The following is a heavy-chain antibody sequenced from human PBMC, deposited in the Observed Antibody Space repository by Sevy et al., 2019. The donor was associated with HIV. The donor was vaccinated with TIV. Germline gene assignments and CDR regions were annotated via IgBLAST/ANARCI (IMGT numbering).Heavy chain of an antibody. D-gene: IGHD3-3*01. V-gene: IGHV4-39*01. CDR1: GGSISSSSYY. J-gene: IGHJ4*02. Sequence: QSQTLSLTCTVSGGSISSSSYYWGWIRQPPGKGLEWIGSIYYSGSTYYNPSLKSRVTISVDTSKNQFSLKLSSVTAADTAVYYCARLPTYYDFWSGVLFDYWGQGTLVTVSS. CDR2: IYYSGST. CDR3: ARLPTYYDFWSGVLFDY.